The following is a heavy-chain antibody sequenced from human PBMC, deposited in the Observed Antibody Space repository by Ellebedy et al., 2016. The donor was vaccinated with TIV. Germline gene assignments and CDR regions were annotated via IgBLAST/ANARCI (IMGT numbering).Heavy chain of an antibody. D-gene: IGHD4-23*01. CDR1: GYTFTNYD. Sequence: AASVKVSCKASGYTFTNYDINWVRQATGQGLEWMGWMNPNSGNTGYAQKFQGRVTMTRNTSISTAYMELSSLRAEDTAEYYCARGGRTTVAPWGQGTLVTVSS. J-gene: IGHJ4*02. CDR2: MNPNSGNT. V-gene: IGHV1-8*01. CDR3: ARGGRTTVAP.